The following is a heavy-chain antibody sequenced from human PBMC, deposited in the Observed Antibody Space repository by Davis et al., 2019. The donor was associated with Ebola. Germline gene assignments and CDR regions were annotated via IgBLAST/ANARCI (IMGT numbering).Heavy chain of an antibody. CDR1: GYTFTNYD. D-gene: IGHD6-13*01. Sequence: VSVKVSCKASGYTFTNYDINWVRQATGQGLEWMGWMNPNSGNTGYAQKFQGRVTITRYTSISTAYMELSSLRSEDTAVYYCARRKDSSSWYGAFDIWGQGTMVTVSS. J-gene: IGHJ3*02. CDR2: MNPNSGNT. V-gene: IGHV1-8*03. CDR3: ARRKDSSSWYGAFDI.